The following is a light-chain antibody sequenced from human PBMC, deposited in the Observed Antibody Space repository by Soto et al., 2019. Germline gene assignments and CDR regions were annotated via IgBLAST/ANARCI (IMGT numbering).Light chain of an antibody. V-gene: IGLV2-11*01. J-gene: IGLJ1*01. Sequence: QSVLTQPRSVSGSPGQSVTISCTGTSSDVGSYDYVSWYQQHPGKAPKLRIHDVSKRPSGVPDRFSGSKSGNTASLTISGLQAEDETDYYCCLYAGSYTYVFGTGTKVTVL. CDR3: CLYAGSYTYV. CDR1: SSDVGSYDY. CDR2: DVS.